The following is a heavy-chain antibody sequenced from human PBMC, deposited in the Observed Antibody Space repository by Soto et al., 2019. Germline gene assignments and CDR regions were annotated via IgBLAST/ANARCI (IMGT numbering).Heavy chain of an antibody. CDR3: AREFAGSFNFDF. V-gene: IGHV1-46*01. Sequence: ASVKVSCKASGYTFTAYHIHWVRQAPGQGPEWMGIIDVSRGTTNYAQKFQGRVTMTRDTSTGTVYMELSSLRSEDTAVYFCAREFAGSFNFDFWGQGALVTVSS. CDR1: GYTFTAYH. D-gene: IGHD1-26*01. J-gene: IGHJ4*02. CDR2: IDVSRGTT.